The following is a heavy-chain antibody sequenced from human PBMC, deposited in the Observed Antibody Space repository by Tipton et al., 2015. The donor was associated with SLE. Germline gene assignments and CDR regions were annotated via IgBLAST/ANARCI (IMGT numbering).Heavy chain of an antibody. CDR2: IYYSGST. Sequence: TLSLTCTVSGGSIGFTSYYWSWIRQPPGKGLEWIGYIYYSGSTTRNPSLKSRVSISVDTSKNQFSLKLYSVTATDTAVYYCARANSSGWYAAFDIWGQGTMVTVSS. V-gene: IGHV4-59*01. J-gene: IGHJ3*02. CDR1: GGSIGFTSYY. CDR3: ARANSSGWYAAFDI. D-gene: IGHD6-13*01.